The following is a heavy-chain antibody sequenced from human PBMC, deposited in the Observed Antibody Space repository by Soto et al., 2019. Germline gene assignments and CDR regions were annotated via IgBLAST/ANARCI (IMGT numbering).Heavy chain of an antibody. V-gene: IGHV3-30-3*01. CDR2: ISHDGVTK. Sequence: GESLKISCAASGSSFPKYPMHWVRQTPDKGLEWVAVISHDGVTKNSADSVKGRFTISRDRSNYTVSLLLNSLRVEDTAIYYCAGQRSPEGWFDPWGQGTLVTVSS. J-gene: IGHJ5*02. CDR1: GSSFPKYP. CDR3: AGQRSPEGWFDP. D-gene: IGHD3-10*01.